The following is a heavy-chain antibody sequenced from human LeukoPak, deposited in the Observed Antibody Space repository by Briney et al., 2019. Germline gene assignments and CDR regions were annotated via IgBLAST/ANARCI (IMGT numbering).Heavy chain of an antibody. V-gene: IGHV4-59*11. CDR2: IYDSWNT. CDR3: ARGLRFVRYFDLLLPHFDF. D-gene: IGHD3-9*01. Sequence: SETLSLTCIVSSGSINNHYWSWIRQPPGKGLEWIGYIYDSWNTNYNPSLKSRVTISIDTSKNQFSLKLTSVTAADTAVYYCARGLRFVRYFDLLLPHFDFWGQGTLVTVSS. J-gene: IGHJ4*02. CDR1: SGSINNHY.